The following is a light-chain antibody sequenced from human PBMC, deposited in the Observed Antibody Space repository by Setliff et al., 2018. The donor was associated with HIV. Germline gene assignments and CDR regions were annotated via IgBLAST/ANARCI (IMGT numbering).Light chain of an antibody. J-gene: IGLJ1*01. Sequence: QSALTQPASVSGSPGQSITISCTGTSSDFGGYNYVSWYQHHPGKAPKLMICEVSNRPSGVSNRFSGSKSGNTASLTISGLQADDEADYYCSSYTSSSLYVFGTGTKVTVL. CDR3: SSYTSSSLYV. V-gene: IGLV2-14*01. CDR1: SSDFGGYNY. CDR2: EVS.